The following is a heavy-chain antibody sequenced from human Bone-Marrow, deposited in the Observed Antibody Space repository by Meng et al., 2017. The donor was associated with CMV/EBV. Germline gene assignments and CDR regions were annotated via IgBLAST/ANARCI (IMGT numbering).Heavy chain of an antibody. CDR3: TSDSPRRKILWFRED. D-gene: IGHD3-10*01. CDR2: IKSKTEDRKK. CDR1: FTCTNDG. J-gene: IGHJ4*02. V-gene: IGHV3-15*06. Sequence: FTCTNDGVSWSRQAPRKRREWVGKIKSKTEDRKKNYSANVKGRFTISRNNSKNTLYLQMNSLKTEDTAVYYCTSDSPRRKILWFREDWGQGTMVTVSS.